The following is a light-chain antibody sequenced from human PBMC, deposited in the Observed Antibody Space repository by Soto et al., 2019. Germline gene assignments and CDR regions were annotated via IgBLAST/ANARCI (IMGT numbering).Light chain of an antibody. CDR3: CSYGDTYTYV. CDR2: DVN. V-gene: IGLV2-11*01. J-gene: IGLJ1*01. Sequence: QSVLTQPASVSGSPGQSITISCTGTSSDVGGYNYVSWYQRHPGKAPKLIIFDVNKRPSGVPARFSGSKSGNTASLTISGLQAEDEADYYCCSYGDTYTYVFGTGTKLTVL. CDR1: SSDVGGYNY.